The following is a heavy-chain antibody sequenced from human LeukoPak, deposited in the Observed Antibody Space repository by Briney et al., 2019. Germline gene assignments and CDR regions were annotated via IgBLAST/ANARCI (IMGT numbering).Heavy chain of an antibody. V-gene: IGHV4-4*07. CDR3: ARSKAYYDRSGDANDC. D-gene: IGHD3-22*01. CDR1: GGSISSYY. CDR2: IYSSGST. J-gene: IGHJ4*02. Sequence: SETLSLTCTVSGGSISSYYWSWIRQPAGKGLEWIGRIYSSGSTNYDPSLKSRVTMSVDTSKNQFSLKLSSVTAADTAVYYCARSKAYYDRSGDANDCWGQGTLVTVSS.